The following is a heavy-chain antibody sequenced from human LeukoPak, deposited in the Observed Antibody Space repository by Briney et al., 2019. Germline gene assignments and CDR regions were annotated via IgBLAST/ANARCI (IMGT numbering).Heavy chain of an antibody. CDR2: ISSSGSFL. J-gene: IGHJ6*03. V-gene: IGHV3-21*01. D-gene: IGHD3-10*01. CDR3: ARAPRGLWFGEFAGYMDV. CDR1: GFIFSNYS. Sequence: NPGGSLRLSCAVSGFIFSNYSMTWVRQAPGKRLEWVSSISSSGSFLSYADSVKGRSTISRDNAKTSLYLQMNSLRAEDTAVYYCARAPRGLWFGEFAGYMDVWGKGTTVTVSS.